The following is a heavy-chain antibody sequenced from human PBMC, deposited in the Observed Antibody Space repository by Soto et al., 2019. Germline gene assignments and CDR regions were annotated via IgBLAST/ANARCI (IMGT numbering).Heavy chain of an antibody. D-gene: IGHD5-12*01. J-gene: IGHJ3*02. CDR3: TTEMATILAFDI. Sequence: TGGSLRLSCTASGFTFGDYAMSWFRQAPGKGLEWVGFIRSKAYGGTTEYAASVKGRFTISRDDSKSIAYLQMNSLKTEDTAVYYCTTEMATILAFDIWGQGTMVTVSS. CDR2: IRSKAYGGTT. CDR1: GFTFGDYA. V-gene: IGHV3-49*03.